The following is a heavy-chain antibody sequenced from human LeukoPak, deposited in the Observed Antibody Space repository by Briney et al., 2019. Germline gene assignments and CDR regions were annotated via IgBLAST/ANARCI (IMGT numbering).Heavy chain of an antibody. Sequence: GGSLRLSWTAAGFTFSSYTMSWVRQAPGEGREWVAVIIGSGERTYYAGSGKGRFTISRDNSKKTLYLQMNSLRAEATAVYYCARAPMVRGGDYFDYWGQGTLVTVSS. J-gene: IGHJ4*02. CDR2: IIGSGERT. CDR3: ARAPMVRGGDYFDY. V-gene: IGHV3-23*01. D-gene: IGHD3-10*01. CDR1: GFTFSSYT.